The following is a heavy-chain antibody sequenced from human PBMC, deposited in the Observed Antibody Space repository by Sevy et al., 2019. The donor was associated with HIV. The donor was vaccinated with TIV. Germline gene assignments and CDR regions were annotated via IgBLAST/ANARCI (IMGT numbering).Heavy chain of an antibody. CDR3: AKVLHIVEVPAAIDYYYGMDV. V-gene: IGHV3-30*02. J-gene: IGHJ6*02. Sequence: GGPLRLSCAASGFTFSTYGMHWVRQAPGRGLEWVAFMPFDGTIKYHRDSVKGRFTISRDNSKNTLYLQMNSLRAEDTAVYFCAKVLHIVEVPAAIDYYYGMDVWGQGTTVTVSS. D-gene: IGHD2-2*01. CDR1: GFTFSTYG. CDR2: MPFDGTIK.